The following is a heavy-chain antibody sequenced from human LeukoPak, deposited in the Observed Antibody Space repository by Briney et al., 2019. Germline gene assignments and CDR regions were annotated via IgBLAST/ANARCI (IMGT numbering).Heavy chain of an antibody. J-gene: IGHJ4*02. V-gene: IGHV1-69*13. D-gene: IGHD3-9*01. CDR3: ARGDDIWAAYLY. CDR2: IIPLFGTA. CDR1: GGTFNSYS. Sequence: ASVKVSCKASGGTFNSYSISWVRQAPGQGLEWMGGIIPLFGTANYAQKFQGRVTITADESTTTASMELSSLRAEDSAVYYCARGDDIWAAYLYWGQGTLVGVSS.